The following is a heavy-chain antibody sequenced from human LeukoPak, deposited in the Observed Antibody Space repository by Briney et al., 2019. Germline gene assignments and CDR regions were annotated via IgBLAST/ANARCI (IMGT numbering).Heavy chain of an antibody. CDR2: ISRNGDST. Sequence: PGGSLRLSCAASGFTFSTFAMHWVRQAPGKGLQFVSAISRNGDSTYYANSVKGRFTICRDNSKNTLYLQMGSLRAEDMAVYYCAGVRRDGSNSDYWGQGTLVTVSS. D-gene: IGHD5-24*01. CDR3: AGVRRDGSNSDY. J-gene: IGHJ4*02. V-gene: IGHV3-64*01. CDR1: GFTFSTFA.